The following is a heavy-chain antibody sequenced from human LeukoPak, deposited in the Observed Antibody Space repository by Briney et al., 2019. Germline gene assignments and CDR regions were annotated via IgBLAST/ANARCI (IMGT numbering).Heavy chain of an antibody. D-gene: IGHD2-21*02. V-gene: IGHV3-21*01. J-gene: IGHJ4*02. CDR2: ISSSSSYI. CDR1: GFTFSSYS. CDR3: ARGVVVTAIRGIDY. Sequence: GGSLRLSCAASGFTFSSYSMNWVRQAPGKGLEWVSSISSSSSYIYYADSVKGRFTISRDNAMNSLYLQMNSLRAEDTAVYYCARGVVVTAIRGIDYWGQGTLVTVSS.